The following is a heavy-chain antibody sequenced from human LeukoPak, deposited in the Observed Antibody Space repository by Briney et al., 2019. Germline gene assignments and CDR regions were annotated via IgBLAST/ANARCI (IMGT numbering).Heavy chain of an antibody. Sequence: NSSETLSLTCTVSGGSISGYYWSWIRQPPGKGLEWIGYIYYSGSTKYNPSLKSRVTISVDASKNQFSLRLSSLTAADTAVYYCARGALDTKTRFDYWGQGTLVTVSS. J-gene: IGHJ4*02. CDR2: IYYSGST. V-gene: IGHV4-59*01. D-gene: IGHD5-18*01. CDR3: ARGALDTKTRFDY. CDR1: GGSISGYY.